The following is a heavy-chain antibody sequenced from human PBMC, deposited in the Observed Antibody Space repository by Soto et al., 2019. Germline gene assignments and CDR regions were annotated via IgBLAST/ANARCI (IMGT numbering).Heavy chain of an antibody. CDR1: GGSVSSGSYY. V-gene: IGHV4-61*01. CDR3: ARWTSIVVVPPWFDP. D-gene: IGHD2-2*01. CDR2: IYYSGST. J-gene: IGHJ5*02. Sequence: SETLSLTCTVSGGSVSSGSYYWSWIRQPPGKGLEWIGYIYYSGSTNYNPSLKSRVTISVDTSKNQFSLKLSSVTAADTAVYYCARWTSIVVVPPWFDPWGQGTLVTVS.